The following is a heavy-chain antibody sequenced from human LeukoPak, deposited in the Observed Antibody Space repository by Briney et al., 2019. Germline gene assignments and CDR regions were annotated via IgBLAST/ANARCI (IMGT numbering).Heavy chain of an antibody. V-gene: IGHV4-39*01. Sequence: SESLSLSCTASGGSISSNSYYWGWTRPPPGKGLDSFVSIYYSGSTFSNPSLKSRASISIDTSKNQFSLKLNSVTAADTAMYYCARHGVNTHFAIWGQGTMVTVSS. CDR2: IYYSGST. CDR1: GGSISSNSYY. D-gene: IGHD3-22*01. CDR3: ARHGVNTHFAI. J-gene: IGHJ3*02.